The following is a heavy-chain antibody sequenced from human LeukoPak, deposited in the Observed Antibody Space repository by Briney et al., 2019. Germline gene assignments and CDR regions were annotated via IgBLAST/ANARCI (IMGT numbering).Heavy chain of an antibody. Sequence: GGSLTLSCAASGFTFSDYTMNWVRQPPGKGLEWLSCISRGGSYIYYADSVSGRSTISVDSPRNSLYLQMNRLRAAETAMYYCAREEDRYMIRASEGMDVWGQGNTVTVS. V-gene: IGHV3-21*04. CDR3: AREEDRYMIRASEGMDV. J-gene: IGHJ6*02. CDR1: GFTFSDYT. D-gene: IGHD3-16*01. CDR2: ISRGGSYI.